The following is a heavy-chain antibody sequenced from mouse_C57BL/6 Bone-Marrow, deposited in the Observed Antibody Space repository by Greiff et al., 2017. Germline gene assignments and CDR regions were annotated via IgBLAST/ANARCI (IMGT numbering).Heavy chain of an antibody. V-gene: IGHV14-4*01. Sequence: EVKLVESGAELVRPGASVKLSCTASGFNIKDDYINWVKQRPEQGLEWIGWIDPEIGDTEYASKFQGKATITSDTSSNTAYLQLSSLTSEDTAVYYCSSFDGNYFDFWGQGTPLTVAS. D-gene: IGHD2-3*01. J-gene: IGHJ2*01. CDR3: SSFDGNYFDF. CDR1: GFNIKDDY. CDR2: IDPEIGDT.